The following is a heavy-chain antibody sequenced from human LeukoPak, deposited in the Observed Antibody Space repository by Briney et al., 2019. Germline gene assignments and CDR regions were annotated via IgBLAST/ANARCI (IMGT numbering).Heavy chain of an antibody. J-gene: IGHJ4*02. D-gene: IGHD1-26*01. V-gene: IGHV3-11*01. Sequence: PGGSLRLSCAASGFTFSDYYMTWIRQGPGKGLEWVSYISSSGNTIYYADSVKGRFTISRDNAKNSLYLQMNSLRAEDTAVYYCARDSRRGNSGSYIGSDYWGQGTLVTVSS. CDR2: ISSSGNTI. CDR3: ARDSRRGNSGSYIGSDY. CDR1: GFTFSDYY.